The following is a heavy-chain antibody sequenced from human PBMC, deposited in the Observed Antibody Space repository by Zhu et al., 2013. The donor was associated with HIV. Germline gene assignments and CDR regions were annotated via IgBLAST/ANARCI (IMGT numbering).Heavy chain of an antibody. J-gene: IGHJ3*02. D-gene: IGHD4-17*01. V-gene: IGHV4-59*01. CDR2: IYYSGSS. CDR1: GGSMNIYY. Sequence: QVQLQQSGPGLVKPSETLSLTCTVSGGSMNIYYWSWIRQPPGKGLEWIGYIYYSGSSNYNPSLKSRVTISVDTSKNQFSLKLSSVTAADTAVYYCASLWDYGGYGIDDAFDIWGQGTMITVSS. CDR3: ASLWDYGGYGIDDAFDI.